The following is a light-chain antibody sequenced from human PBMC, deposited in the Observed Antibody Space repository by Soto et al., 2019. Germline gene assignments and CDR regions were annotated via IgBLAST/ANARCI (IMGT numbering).Light chain of an antibody. V-gene: IGKV3D-15*01. CDR3: QQYNNWLSIT. CDR1: QSVSRK. J-gene: IGKJ5*01. CDR2: GAS. Sequence: EILMTQSPATVSVSPGERATLSCRASQSVSRKLAWYQHKPGQAPRLLIYGASTRATGIPARFSGSGSGTEFTLTISSLQSEDFAVYYCQQYNNWLSITFGQGTRLENK.